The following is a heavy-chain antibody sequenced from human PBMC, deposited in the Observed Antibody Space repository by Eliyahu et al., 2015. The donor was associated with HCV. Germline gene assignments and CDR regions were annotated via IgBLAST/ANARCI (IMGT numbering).Heavy chain of an antibody. J-gene: IGHJ4*02. V-gene: IGHV1-69*01. Sequence: SCKASGGTFSSYAISWVRQAPGQGLEWMGGIIPIFGTANYAQKFQGRVTITADEASTSAAFKQLSSLRSEDTAVYYCARAGLLWFRELLSYFDYWGQGTLVTVSS. CDR1: GGTFSSYA. CDR3: ARAGLLWFRELLSYFDY. D-gene: IGHD3-10*01. CDR2: IIPIFGTA.